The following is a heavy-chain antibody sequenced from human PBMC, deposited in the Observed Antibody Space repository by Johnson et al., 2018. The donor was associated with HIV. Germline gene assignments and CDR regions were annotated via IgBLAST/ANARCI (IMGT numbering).Heavy chain of an antibody. D-gene: IGHD6-13*01. V-gene: IGHV3-30*03. CDR2: ISYDGSNS. J-gene: IGHJ3*02. CDR3: ASGGYSSSWYTEQGAFDI. Sequence: QVQLVESGGGVVQPGRSLRLSCAASGFTFSSYGMHWVRQAPGKGLEGVALISYDGSNSYYADDVKGRFTISRNTSKNTLYLQMNSLRADDKAVYYCASGGYSSSWYTEQGAFDIWGQGTMVTVSS. CDR1: GFTFSSYG.